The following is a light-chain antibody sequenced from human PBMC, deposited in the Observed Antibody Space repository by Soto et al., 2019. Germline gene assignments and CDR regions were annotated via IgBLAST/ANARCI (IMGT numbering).Light chain of an antibody. CDR2: WAS. V-gene: IGKV4-1*01. J-gene: IGKJ2*01. CDR3: QQYESTPPT. Sequence: DIVMTQSPDSLAVSLGERATINCKSSQSVLYSSNNKNYLAWYQQRPGQPPKLLIYWASTRESGVPDRLSGSGSWPDFTLTISSVQAEDVAVSYCQQYESTPPTFGQGTKLEIK. CDR1: QSVLYSSNNKNY.